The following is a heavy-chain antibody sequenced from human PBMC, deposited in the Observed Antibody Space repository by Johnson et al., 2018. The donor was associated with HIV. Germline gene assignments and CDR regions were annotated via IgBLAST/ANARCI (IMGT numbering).Heavy chain of an antibody. CDR2: INWNGGST. J-gene: IGHJ3*01. V-gene: IGHV3-20*04. CDR3: AKGMGLSIGELSDAFHF. Sequence: VQLVESGGGVVRPGGSLRLSCAASGFTFDDYGMSWVRQAPGKGLEWVSGINWNGGSTGYTDSVKGRFTISRDNSKNTLNLQMNSLRPEDTAVYYCAKGMGLSIGELSDAFHFWGLGTVVTVSS. CDR1: GFTFDDYG. D-gene: IGHD3-10*01.